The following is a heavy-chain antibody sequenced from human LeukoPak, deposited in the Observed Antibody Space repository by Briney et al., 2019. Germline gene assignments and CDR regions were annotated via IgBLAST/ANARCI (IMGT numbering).Heavy chain of an antibody. J-gene: IGHJ4*02. D-gene: IGHD1-26*01. CDR3: AREGVVGATANHYDY. CDR2: INKDGSAK. CDR1: GGSISSSSYY. V-gene: IGHV3-7*01. Sequence: PSETLSLTCTVSGGSISSSSYYWGWIRQPPGKGLEWVANINKDGSAKYYVDSVKGRFTISRDNAKNSLYLQMNSLRAEDTAVYYCAREGVVGATANHYDYWGLGSLVTVSS.